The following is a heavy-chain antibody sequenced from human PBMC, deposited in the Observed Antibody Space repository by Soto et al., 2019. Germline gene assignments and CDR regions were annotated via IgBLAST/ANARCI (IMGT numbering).Heavy chain of an antibody. CDR2: IYPGDSDT. Sequence: GESLKISCKGSGYSFTSYWIGWVRQMPGKGLELMGIIYPGDSDTRYSPSFQGQVTISADKSISTAYLQWSSLKASDTAMYYCARGDYDSSGYYTYYYYGTDVWGQGTTVTVSS. CDR3: ARGDYDSSGYYTYYYYGTDV. D-gene: IGHD3-22*01. V-gene: IGHV5-51*01. CDR1: GYSFTSYW. J-gene: IGHJ6*02.